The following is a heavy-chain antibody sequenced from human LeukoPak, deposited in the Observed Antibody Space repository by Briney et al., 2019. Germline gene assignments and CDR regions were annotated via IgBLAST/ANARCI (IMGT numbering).Heavy chain of an antibody. CDR1: GFTFSTYA. CDR3: AKADRPDNYASSGYYCWFDD. J-gene: IGHJ4*02. Sequence: PGGSLRLSCAASGFTFSTYAMRWVRQAPGKGLEWVSGISGSGGTTYYADSVKGRFTVSRDNSKNTLSLQMNSLRAEDTAVYYCAKADRPDNYASSGYYCWFDDWGQGTQVTVSS. V-gene: IGHV3-23*01. CDR2: ISGSGGTT. D-gene: IGHD3-22*01.